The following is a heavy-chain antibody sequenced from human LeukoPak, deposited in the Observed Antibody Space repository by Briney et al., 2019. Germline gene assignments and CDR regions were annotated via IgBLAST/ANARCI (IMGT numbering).Heavy chain of an antibody. Sequence: PGGSLRLSCAASGFTFSDYYMSWIRQAPGKGLEWVSYISSSSSYTNYADSVKGRFTISRDNAKNSLYLQMSSLRAEDTAVYYCARAQTLYSGYDSNWFDPWGQGTLVTVSS. CDR1: GFTFSDYY. J-gene: IGHJ5*02. V-gene: IGHV3-11*06. D-gene: IGHD5-12*01. CDR3: ARAQTLYSGYDSNWFDP. CDR2: ISSSSSYT.